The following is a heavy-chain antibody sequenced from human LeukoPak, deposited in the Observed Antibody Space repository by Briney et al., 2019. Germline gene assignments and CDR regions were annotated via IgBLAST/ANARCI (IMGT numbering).Heavy chain of an antibody. V-gene: IGHV3-30*18. CDR3: AKDRSAYCVGGFDY. CDR1: GFTFSSYG. Sequence: GGSLRLSCAASGFTFSSYGMHWVRQAPGKGLEWVAVISYDGSNKYYADSVKGRFTISRDNSKNTLYLRMNSLRAEDTAVYYCAKDRSAYCVGGFDYWGQGTLVTVSS. CDR2: ISYDGSNK. D-gene: IGHD2-21*01. J-gene: IGHJ4*02.